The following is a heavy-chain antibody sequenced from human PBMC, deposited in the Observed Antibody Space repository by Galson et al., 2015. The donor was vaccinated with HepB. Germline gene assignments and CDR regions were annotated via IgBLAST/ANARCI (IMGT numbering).Heavy chain of an antibody. CDR2: IYWDDDK. CDR1: GFSLPTSGLG. CDR3: SHRQVLGNTVTEDY. Sequence: PALVKPTQTLTLTCAFSGFSLPTSGLGVGWIRQSPGKALEWLALIYWDDDKRYNPSLESRLTITKDTSKNQVVLTMTNMDPVDTATYYCSHRQVLGNTVTEDYWGQGTLVTVSS. J-gene: IGHJ4*02. V-gene: IGHV2-5*02. D-gene: IGHD4-17*01.